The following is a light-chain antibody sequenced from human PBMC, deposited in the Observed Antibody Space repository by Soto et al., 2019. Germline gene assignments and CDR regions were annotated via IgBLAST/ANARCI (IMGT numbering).Light chain of an antibody. CDR2: GAF. Sequence: EILMTQSPVSLSVSPGERATLSYRASQSVSSHLAWYQQKPGQAPSLLIYGAFTRATGIPARFSGSGSGTEFTLTINSLQSEDFAIYFCQQYDDWLRLTFGGGTKVDIK. V-gene: IGKV3-15*01. CDR3: QQYDDWLRLT. CDR1: QSVSSH. J-gene: IGKJ4*01.